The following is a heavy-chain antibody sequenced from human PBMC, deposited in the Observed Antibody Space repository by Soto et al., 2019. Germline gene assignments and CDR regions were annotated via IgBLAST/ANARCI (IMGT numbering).Heavy chain of an antibody. V-gene: IGHV4-59*01. J-gene: IGHJ4*02. CDR3: ARRYGDAVDF. Sequence: QVQLQESGPGLVRPSETLSLTCTVSGGSISSYYWSWIRQPPGKGLEWIGYIYYSGSTNHNPSLKSRVTISVDTSKNRFSLKLSSVTAADTAVYYCARRYGDAVDFWGQGTLVTVSS. D-gene: IGHD4-17*01. CDR1: GGSISSYY. CDR2: IYYSGST.